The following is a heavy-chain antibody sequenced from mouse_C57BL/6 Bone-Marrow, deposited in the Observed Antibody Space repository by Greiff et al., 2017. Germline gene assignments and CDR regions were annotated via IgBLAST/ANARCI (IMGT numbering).Heavy chain of an antibody. CDR1: GFTFSSYG. D-gene: IGHD2-2*01. CDR2: ISSGGSYT. CDR3: ARHERGLRRYFDV. Sequence: EVKLMESGGDLVKPGGSLKLSCAASGFTFSSYGMSWVRQTPDKRLEWVATISSGGSYTYYPDSVKGRFTISRDNAKNTLYLQMSSLKSEDTAMYYCARHERGLRRYFDVWGTGTTVTVSS. J-gene: IGHJ1*03. V-gene: IGHV5-6*01.